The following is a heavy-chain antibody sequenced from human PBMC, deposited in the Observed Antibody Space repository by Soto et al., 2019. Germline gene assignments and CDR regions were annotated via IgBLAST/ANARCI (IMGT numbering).Heavy chain of an antibody. V-gene: IGHV1-46*01. CDR1: GYTFSSYY. J-gene: IGHJ4*02. D-gene: IGHD2-15*01. Sequence: VSVKVSCNASGYTFSSYYIHWVRQAPGQGLEWLGLITTSGGHAYYAQKFQGRVALTRDTSTSTVYMDLTSLTSEDTAVYYCARGEVVAVTSYCDXWGQGTLVTVSX. CDR2: ITTSGGHA. CDR3: ARGEVVAVTSYCDX.